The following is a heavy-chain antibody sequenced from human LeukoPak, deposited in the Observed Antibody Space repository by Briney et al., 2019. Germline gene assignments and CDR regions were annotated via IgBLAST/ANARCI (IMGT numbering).Heavy chain of an antibody. CDR2: ISYDGSNK. D-gene: IGHD5-18*01. Sequence: PGRSLRLSCAASGFTFSSYAMHWVRQAPGKGLEWVAVISYDGSNKYYAVSVKGRFTISRDDSKNTLYLQMNSLRAEDTAVYYCARTNVDTPMNDAFDIWGQGTMVTVSS. J-gene: IGHJ3*02. CDR3: ARTNVDTPMNDAFDI. CDR1: GFTFSSYA. V-gene: IGHV3-30*14.